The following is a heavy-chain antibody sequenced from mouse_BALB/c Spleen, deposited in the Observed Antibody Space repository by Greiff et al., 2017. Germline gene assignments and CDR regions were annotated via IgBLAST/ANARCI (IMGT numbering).Heavy chain of an antibody. Sequence: EVQLQQSGPGLVKPSQSLSLTCSVTGYSITSGYYWNLIRQFPGNKLEWMGYISYDGSNNYNPSLKNRISITRDTSKNQFFLKLNSVTTEDTATYYCARELAWFAYWGQGTLVTVSA. CDR3: ARELAWFAY. V-gene: IGHV3-6*02. J-gene: IGHJ3*01. D-gene: IGHD3-1*01. CDR1: GYSITSGYY. CDR2: ISYDGSN.